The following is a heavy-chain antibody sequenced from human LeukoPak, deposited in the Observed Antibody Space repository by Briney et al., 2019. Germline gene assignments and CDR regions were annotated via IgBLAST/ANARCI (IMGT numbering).Heavy chain of an antibody. Sequence: GGSLRLSCAASGFTFSSYWMHWVRQAPGKGLVWVSRINTDGSSTSYADSVKGRFTISRDNAKNTLYLQMNSLRAEDTAVYYCARGPPVAGRVWRYYYMDVWGKGTTVTVSS. CDR3: ARGPPVAGRVWRYYYMDV. V-gene: IGHV3-74*01. CDR2: INTDGSST. CDR1: GFTFSSYW. D-gene: IGHD6-19*01. J-gene: IGHJ6*03.